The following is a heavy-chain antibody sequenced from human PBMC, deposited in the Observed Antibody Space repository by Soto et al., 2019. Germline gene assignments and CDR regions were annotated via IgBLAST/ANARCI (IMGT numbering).Heavy chain of an antibody. CDR2: ISYGGSNN. D-gene: IGHD3-10*01. Sequence: QVQLVESGGGVVQPGRSLRLSCAASGFTFSSYGMHWVRQAPGKGLEWVAVISYGGSNNYLADSVKGRFTISRDNSKNTLYLQMNSLRAEDTAVYYCAPWFGAFDYWGQGTLVTVSS. CDR1: GFTFSSYG. J-gene: IGHJ4*02. V-gene: IGHV3-30*03. CDR3: APWFGAFDY.